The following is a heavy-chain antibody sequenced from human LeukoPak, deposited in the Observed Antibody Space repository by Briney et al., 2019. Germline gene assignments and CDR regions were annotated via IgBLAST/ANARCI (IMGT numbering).Heavy chain of an antibody. CDR3: AKTMSVVAQYYFDY. CDR1: GLPFSSYA. D-gene: IGHD2-15*01. Sequence: PGGSLRLSCAPSGLPFSSYAMSWVRQAPGKGPGWVSAICGSGGSTYSADSVKGRFTISRDNSKNTLYLQMNSLRAEDTAVYYWAKTMSVVAQYYFDYWGQGTLVTVSS. J-gene: IGHJ4*02. CDR2: ICGSGGST. V-gene: IGHV3-23*01.